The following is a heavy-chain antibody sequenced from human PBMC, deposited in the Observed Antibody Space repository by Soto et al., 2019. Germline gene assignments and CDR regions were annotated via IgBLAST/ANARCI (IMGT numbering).Heavy chain of an antibody. CDR2: IYSGGGT. V-gene: IGHV3-53*01. Sequence: PGGSLRLSCVASGFTVSSNFMNWVRQAPGKGLEWVSVIYSGGGTYYADSVKGRFTISRDISKNTLYLHMNSLRDEDTAVYYCVGKWFDFWGQGTRVTVSS. J-gene: IGHJ5*01. CDR1: GFTVSSNF. CDR3: VGKWFDF.